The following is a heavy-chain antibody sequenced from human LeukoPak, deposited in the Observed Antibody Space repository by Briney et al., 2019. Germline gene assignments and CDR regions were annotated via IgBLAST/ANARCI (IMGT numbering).Heavy chain of an antibody. J-gene: IGHJ3*02. CDR3: AREYEWLSRHDAFDI. CDR2: ISSSSSYI. Sequence: PGGSLRLSCAASGFTFSSYSMNWVRQAPGKGLEWVSSISSSSSYIYYADSVKGRFTISGDNAKNSLYLQMNSLRAEDTAVYYCAREYEWLSRHDAFDIWGQGTMVTVSS. CDR1: GFTFSSYS. D-gene: IGHD3-3*01. V-gene: IGHV3-21*01.